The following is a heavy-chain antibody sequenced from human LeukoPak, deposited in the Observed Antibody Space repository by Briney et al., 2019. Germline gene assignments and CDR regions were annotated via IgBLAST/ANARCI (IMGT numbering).Heavy chain of an antibody. Sequence: ASVKVSCKASGYTFTSYYMHWVRQAPGQGLEWMGIINPSGGSTSYAQKFQGRVTMTRDTSTSTVYMELSSLRSEDTAVYYCARDNSYGYVWGSYRYPDYWGQGTLVTVSS. D-gene: IGHD3-16*02. CDR3: ARDNSYGYVWGSYRYPDY. V-gene: IGHV1-46*01. J-gene: IGHJ4*02. CDR2: INPSGGST. CDR1: GYTFTSYY.